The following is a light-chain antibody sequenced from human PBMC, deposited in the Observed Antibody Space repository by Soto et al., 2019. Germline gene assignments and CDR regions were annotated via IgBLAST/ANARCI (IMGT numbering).Light chain of an antibody. V-gene: IGLV3-1*01. CDR2: QDS. CDR1: KVGDKY. J-gene: IGLJ2*01. Sequence: SYELTQPPSVSVSPGQTASITCSGDKVGDKYACWYQQKPGQSPVLVIYQDSKRPSGIPERFSGSNSGNTATLTISGTQAMYEADYYWQAWDSSTVVFGGGTKLTVL. CDR3: QAWDSSTVV.